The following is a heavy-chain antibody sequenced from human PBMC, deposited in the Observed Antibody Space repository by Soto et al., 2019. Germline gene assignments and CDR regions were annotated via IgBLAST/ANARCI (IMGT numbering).Heavy chain of an antibody. CDR1: VGTISIDT. CDR2: IIPILGIA. J-gene: IGHJ6*02. D-gene: IGHD2-2*01. CDR3: AREAYQLLNYYYYGMDV. V-gene: IGHV1-69*02. Sequence: SLVKGSRKTAVGTISIDTISWRLHATEQGLEWMGRIIPILGIANYAQKFQGRGTITADKSTSTAYMELSSLRSEDTAVYYCAREAYQLLNYYYYGMDVWGQGSTVTVTS.